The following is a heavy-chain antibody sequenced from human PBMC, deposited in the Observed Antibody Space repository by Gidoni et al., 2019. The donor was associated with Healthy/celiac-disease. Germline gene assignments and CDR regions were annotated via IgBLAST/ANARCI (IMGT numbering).Heavy chain of an antibody. CDR3: AKDSRERSYSSSWYADRWFDP. Sequence: EVQLLESGGGLVQPGGSLRLSCAASGFTFSSYAMSWVRQAPGKGLEWVSAISGSGGSTYYADSVKGRFTISRDNSKNTLYLQMNSLRAEDTAVYYCAKDSRERSYSSSWYADRWFDPWGQGTLVTVSS. CDR1: GFTFSSYA. D-gene: IGHD6-13*01. J-gene: IGHJ5*02. CDR2: ISGSGGST. V-gene: IGHV3-23*01.